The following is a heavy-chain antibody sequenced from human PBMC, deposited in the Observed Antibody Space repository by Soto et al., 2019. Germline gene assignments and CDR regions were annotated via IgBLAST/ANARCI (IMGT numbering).Heavy chain of an antibody. CDR3: AKVVGDGNDYYDL. D-gene: IGHD3-22*01. J-gene: IGHJ5*02. CDR1: GFTFSSCA. Sequence: GGSLCLSCAASGFTFSSCALDWVRQAPGQGLEWVSGISGNGGSTYYADSVKGRFTISRDTSKNKLYLQMDSLGAEDTAIYYCAKVVGDGNDYYDLWGQGT. V-gene: IGHV3-23*01. CDR2: ISGNGGST.